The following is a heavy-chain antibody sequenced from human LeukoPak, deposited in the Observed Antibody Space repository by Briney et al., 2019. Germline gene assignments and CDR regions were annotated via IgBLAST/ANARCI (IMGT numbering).Heavy chain of an antibody. Sequence: PSETLSLTCAVYGGSFSGYYWSWIRQPPGKGLEWIGKIIHSGSTNYDPSLKSRVTISVDTSKNQFSLKLSSVTAADTAVYYCARGVRYYYGSGSSINDYWGQGTLVTVSS. CDR2: IIHSGST. CDR3: ARGVRYYYGSGSSINDY. D-gene: IGHD3-10*01. J-gene: IGHJ4*02. CDR1: GGSFSGYY. V-gene: IGHV4-34*01.